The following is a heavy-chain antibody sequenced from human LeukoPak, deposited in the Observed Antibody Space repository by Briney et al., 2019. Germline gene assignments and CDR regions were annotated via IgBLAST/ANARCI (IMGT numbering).Heavy chain of an antibody. CDR2: IWYDGSDK. V-gene: IGHV3-33*01. CDR3: ARRDYYSGMDV. J-gene: IGHJ6*02. Sequence: PGRSLRLSCAASGFTFSSYGMHWVRQAPGKGLEWVAVIWYDGSDKYYADSVKGRFTISRDNSKSTVYLQMNSLRAEDTAVYYCARRDYYSGMDVWGQGTTVTVSS. CDR1: GFTFSSYG.